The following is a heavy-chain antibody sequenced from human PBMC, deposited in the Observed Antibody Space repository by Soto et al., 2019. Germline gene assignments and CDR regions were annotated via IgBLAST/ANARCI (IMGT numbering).Heavy chain of an antibody. D-gene: IGHD4-17*01. Sequence: QDQLVQSGAEVKKPGSSVKVSCKASGGTFSSHTFSWVRQAPGQGLEWMGRIIPALGTATYAQKFQGRVTFTADESANKVYMELNSLRSEDTAVYYCARHDFGDYWYFDLWGRGTLVTVSS. J-gene: IGHJ2*01. CDR2: IIPALGTA. CDR3: ARHDFGDYWYFDL. V-gene: IGHV1-69*08. CDR1: GGTFSSHT.